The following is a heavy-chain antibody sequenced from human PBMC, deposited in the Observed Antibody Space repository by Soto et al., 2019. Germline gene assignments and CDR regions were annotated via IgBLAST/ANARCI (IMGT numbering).Heavy chain of an antibody. Sequence: QVQLVQSGAEVKKPGSSVKVSCKASGGTFSSYTISWVRQAPGQGLEWMGRIIPILGIANYSQRVQGRVTITEDKSTSTAYMERSSLSSEDTAVYYWARDDRDGYNGVPDYWGQGTVVTVSS. CDR3: ARDDRDGYNGVPDY. CDR1: GGTFSSYT. D-gene: IGHD2-8*01. V-gene: IGHV1-69*08. J-gene: IGHJ4*02. CDR2: IIPILGIA.